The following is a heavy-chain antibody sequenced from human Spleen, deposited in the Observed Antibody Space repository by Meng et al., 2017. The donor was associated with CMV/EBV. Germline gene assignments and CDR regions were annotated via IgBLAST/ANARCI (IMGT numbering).Heavy chain of an antibody. V-gene: IGHV3-7*01. CDR3: ARARDKMATINPFDY. Sequence: GESLKISCGVSGFNFRSYWKSWVRQTPGKGLEWVANIKQDGSEKYYVDSVKGRVTISRDNAKNSLYLQMNSLRAEDTAIYYCARARDKMATINPFDYWGQGTLVTVSS. J-gene: IGHJ4*02. CDR1: GFNFRSYW. D-gene: IGHD5-24*01. CDR2: IKQDGSEK.